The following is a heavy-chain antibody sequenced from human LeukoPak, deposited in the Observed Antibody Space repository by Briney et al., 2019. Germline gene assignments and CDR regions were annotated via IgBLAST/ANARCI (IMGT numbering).Heavy chain of an antibody. CDR3: ARWGSGNDY. Sequence: GGSLRLSCAASGLTFDDYAMHWVRQAPGKGLEWVSGISWNSGSIGYADSVKGRFTISRDNAKNSLYLQMNSLRAEDTALYYCARWGSGNDYWGQGTLVTVSS. V-gene: IGHV3-9*01. CDR1: GLTFDDYA. CDR2: ISWNSGSI. J-gene: IGHJ4*02. D-gene: IGHD3-16*01.